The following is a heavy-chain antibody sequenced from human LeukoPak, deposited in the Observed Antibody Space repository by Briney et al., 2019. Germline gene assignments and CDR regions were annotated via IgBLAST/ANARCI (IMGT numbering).Heavy chain of an antibody. V-gene: IGHV4-34*01. D-gene: IGHD2-2*01. J-gene: IGHJ5*02. CDR1: GGSFSGYY. CDR3: ARRYRYCSSTSCQNWFDP. CDR2: INHSGST. Sequence: SETLSLTCAVYGGSFSGYYWSWTRQPPGKGLEWIGEINHSGSTNYNPSLKSRVTISVDTSKNQFSLKLSSVTAADTAVYYCARRYRYCSSTSCQNWFDPWGQGTLVTVSS.